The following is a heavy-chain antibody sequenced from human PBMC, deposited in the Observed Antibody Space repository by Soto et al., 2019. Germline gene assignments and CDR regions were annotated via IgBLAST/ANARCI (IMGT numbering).Heavy chain of an antibody. CDR2: IYWDDDK. CDR1: GFSLSNRGVG. CDR3: VHPRPYSSSQIES. J-gene: IGHJ4*02. D-gene: IGHD6-6*01. Sequence: QITLKESGPTLVKPTQTLTLTCTFFGFSLSNRGVGVGWVRQPPGQALEWLAFIYWDDDKRFSPSLKTRLTITKDISNTQVVLTLTNMGPVDTATYSCVHPRPYSSSQIESWGQGTLVTVSS. V-gene: IGHV2-5*02.